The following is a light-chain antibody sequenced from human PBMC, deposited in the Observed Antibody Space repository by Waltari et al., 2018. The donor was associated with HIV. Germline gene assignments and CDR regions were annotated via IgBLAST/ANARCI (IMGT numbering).Light chain of an antibody. CDR3: SAWDDNLNAL. V-gene: IGLV1-44*01. CDR1: RSNIGSNS. J-gene: IGLJ2*01. CDR2: GND. Sequence: QSVLIQPPSASGTPGQRVTISCSGRRSNIGSNSVNWYQQFPGTSPKLLIFGNDRRPSGVPDRFSCSKSGTSASLVINGLQPEDEADYYCSAWDDNLNALFGGGTKLTVL.